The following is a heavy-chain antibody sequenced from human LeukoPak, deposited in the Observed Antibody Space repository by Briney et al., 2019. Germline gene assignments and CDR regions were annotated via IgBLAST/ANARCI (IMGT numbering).Heavy chain of an antibody. D-gene: IGHD5-12*01. CDR1: GFTFSTYA. CDR2: ISGSGSST. V-gene: IGHV3-23*01. Sequence: GGSLRLSCAASGFTFSTYAMSWVRQAPGKGLEWVSGISGSGSSTYYADSVKGRFTISRDNYRSTLYLQMNSLKIEDTAKYYCRESLVASIEWGQGILVNVSS. J-gene: IGHJ1*01. CDR3: RESLVASIE.